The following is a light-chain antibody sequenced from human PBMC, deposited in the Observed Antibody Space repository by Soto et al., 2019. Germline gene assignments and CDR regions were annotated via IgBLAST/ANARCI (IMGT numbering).Light chain of an antibody. Sequence: QSALTQPRSVSGSPGQSVTISCTGTSNDVGRYDYVSWYQQRPGKAPRLVLHDVYKRPSGVPDRFSGSKSGNTASLTISGVQTEDEADYYCRSLTGSYTLLFGGGTKVTVL. CDR2: DVY. V-gene: IGLV2-11*01. J-gene: IGLJ3*02. CDR3: RSLTGSYTLL. CDR1: SNDVGRYDY.